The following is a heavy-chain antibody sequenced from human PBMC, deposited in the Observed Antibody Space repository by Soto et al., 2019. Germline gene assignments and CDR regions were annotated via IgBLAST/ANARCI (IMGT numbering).Heavy chain of an antibody. D-gene: IGHD6-6*01. CDR1: GFTFSSYA. CDR2: ISGSGGST. CDR3: AKVSSSSNYFDY. V-gene: IGHV3-23*01. J-gene: IGHJ4*02. Sequence: SLRLSCAASGFTFSSYAMSWVRQAPGKGLEWVSAISGSGGSTYYADSVKGRFTISRDNSKNTLYLQMNSLRAEDTAVYYCAKVSSSSNYFDYWGQGTLVTVSS.